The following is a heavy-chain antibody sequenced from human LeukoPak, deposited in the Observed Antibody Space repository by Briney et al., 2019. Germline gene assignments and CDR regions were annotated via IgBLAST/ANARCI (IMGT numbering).Heavy chain of an antibody. Sequence: GGSLRLSCAASGFTFSSYEMNWVRQAPGKGPEWVSYISDSGSTIYYGASVKGRFTISRDNAKNSLYLQMNSLRAEDTAVYYCASLGPTLYSSGYPGFDYWGQGTLVTVSS. V-gene: IGHV3-48*03. CDR3: ASLGPTLYSSGYPGFDY. CDR2: ISDSGSTI. J-gene: IGHJ4*02. CDR1: GFTFSSYE. D-gene: IGHD3-22*01.